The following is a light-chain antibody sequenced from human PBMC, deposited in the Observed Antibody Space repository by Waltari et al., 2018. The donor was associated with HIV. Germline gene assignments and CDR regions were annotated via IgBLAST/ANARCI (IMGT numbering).Light chain of an antibody. J-gene: IGKJ4*01. CDR1: RSVRSG. V-gene: IGKV3-15*01. CDR2: AAS. Sequence: EIVMTQSPATLSVSPGERATLSCRASRSVRSGLAWYQQKPGQPPRLLIYAASTRATGIPARFSGSGSGTEFTLTISSLQSEDFAVYYCQQYSDWPPFTFGGGTKVEIK. CDR3: QQYSDWPPFT.